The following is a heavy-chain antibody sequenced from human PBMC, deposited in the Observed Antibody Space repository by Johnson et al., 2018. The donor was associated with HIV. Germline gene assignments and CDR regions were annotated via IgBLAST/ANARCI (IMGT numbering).Heavy chain of an antibody. CDR3: AKAKWGAAFDL. CDR2: ISWKSGSQ. D-gene: IGHD1-26*01. Sequence: VQLVESGGGLVQPVRSLRLSCAASGFNLGDYAMHWVRQAPGKGLEWVSGISWKSGSQGYADSVKGRFTISRDSSKNTLYLQMNSLRADDTAVYYCAKAKWGAAFDLWGQGTLVIVSS. J-gene: IGHJ3*01. V-gene: IGHV3-9*01. CDR1: GFNLGDYA.